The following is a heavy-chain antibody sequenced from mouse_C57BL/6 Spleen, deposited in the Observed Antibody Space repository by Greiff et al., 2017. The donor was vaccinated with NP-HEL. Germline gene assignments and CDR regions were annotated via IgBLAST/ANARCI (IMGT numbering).Heavy chain of an antibody. V-gene: IGHV1-64*01. D-gene: IGHD1-1*01. J-gene: IGHJ2*01. CDR2: IHPNSGST. CDR3: ARSTTNFDY. CDR1: GYTFTSYW. Sequence: QVQLKQSGAELVKPGASVKLSCKASGYTFTSYWMHWVKQRPGQGLEWIGMIHPNSGSTNYNEKFKSKATLTVDKSSSTAYMQLSSLTSEDSAVYYCARSTTNFDYWGQGTTLTVSS.